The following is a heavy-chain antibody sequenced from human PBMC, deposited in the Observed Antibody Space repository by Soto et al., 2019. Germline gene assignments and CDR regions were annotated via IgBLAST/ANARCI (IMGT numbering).Heavy chain of an antibody. J-gene: IGHJ4*02. CDR2: IYYSGST. V-gene: IGHV4-59*01. Sequence: QVHLQESGPGLVNSSETLSLTCTVSGDSISDYYWSWIRQPPGKGLEWIGYIYYSGSTNYNPSLKSRVTISVDTSKNQFALKLTSVTAADTAVYYCARDLFYSSRGHLGVWGQGTLVTVSS. CDR1: GDSISDYY. CDR3: ARDLFYSSRGHLGV. D-gene: IGHD6-13*01.